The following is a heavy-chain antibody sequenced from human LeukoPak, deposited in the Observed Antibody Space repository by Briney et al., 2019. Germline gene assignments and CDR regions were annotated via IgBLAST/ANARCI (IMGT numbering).Heavy chain of an antibody. CDR3: ARGPSGGRYYVGDY. Sequence: SGGYLRLSCAASGFILSTYWMHWVRQAPGKGLVWVSRINSDGSSTRYADSVKGRFTISRDNAKNTLYLQMNGLRAEDTAVYYCARGPSGGRYYVGDYWGQGTLVTVSS. CDR1: GFILSTYW. CDR2: INSDGSST. J-gene: IGHJ4*02. D-gene: IGHD1-26*01. V-gene: IGHV3-74*01.